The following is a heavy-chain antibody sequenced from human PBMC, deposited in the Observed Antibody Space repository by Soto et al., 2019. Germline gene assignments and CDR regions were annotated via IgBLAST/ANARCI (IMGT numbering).Heavy chain of an antibody. D-gene: IGHD2-2*01. CDR2: IQSDGSKK. Sequence: QVHLVESGGGVVQPGGSLRLSCAASGFFFGNFGMHWVRRAPGKGLEWVAAIQSDGSKKYYADSVKGRFTISRDNSKNTLDLQMDSLRADDIGVYFCARDDCSSPSCYVYWGQGTPVTVSS. V-gene: IGHV3-33*01. CDR3: ARDDCSSPSCYVY. CDR1: GFFFGNFG. J-gene: IGHJ4*02.